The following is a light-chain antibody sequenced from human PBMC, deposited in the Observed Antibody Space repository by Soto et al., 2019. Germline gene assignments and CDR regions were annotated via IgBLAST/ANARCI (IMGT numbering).Light chain of an antibody. V-gene: IGLV1-40*01. CDR2: GNS. CDR1: SSNIGAGYD. Sequence: QYVLTQPPSVSVAPGQRVTISCTGSSSNIGAGYDVHWYQQLPGTAPKLLIYGNSNRPSGVPDRFSGSKSGTSASLAITGRQAEDEADYYCQSYDSSLSGAVFGGGTQLTVL. CDR3: QSYDSSLSGAV. J-gene: IGLJ7*01.